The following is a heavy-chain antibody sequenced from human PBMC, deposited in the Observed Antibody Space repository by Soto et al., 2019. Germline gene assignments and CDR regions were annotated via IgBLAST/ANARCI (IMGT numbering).Heavy chain of an antibody. CDR2: IYTSGGT. D-gene: IGHD1-20*01. CDR3: ARGEVTGVDYGMDV. Sequence: PSETLSLTCSVSGGSMTSYYWSWIRQPAGKGLEWIGRIYTSGGTNYNPSLKSRVTMSRDTSKKQISLKLSSVTAADTAVYYCARGEVTGVDYGMDVWGQGTRVTVSS. J-gene: IGHJ6*02. CDR1: GGSMTSYY. V-gene: IGHV4-4*07.